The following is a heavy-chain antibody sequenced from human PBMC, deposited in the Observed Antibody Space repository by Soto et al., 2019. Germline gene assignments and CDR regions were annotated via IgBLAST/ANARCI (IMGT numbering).Heavy chain of an antibody. CDR1: VFSFGDSC. CDR2: ISGGSSYT. J-gene: IGHJ4*02. Sequence: QVQLVESGGGLVKPGGSLRLACAASVFSFGDSCMSWVRQAPGKGLEWLSYISGGSSYTNYADSVKGRFTISRDNAKRSLYLEMNSLRADDTAVYYCAKTIVAASGYYFDHWGQGNLVTVSS. CDR3: AKTIVAASGYYFDH. V-gene: IGHV3-11*06. D-gene: IGHD2-21*01.